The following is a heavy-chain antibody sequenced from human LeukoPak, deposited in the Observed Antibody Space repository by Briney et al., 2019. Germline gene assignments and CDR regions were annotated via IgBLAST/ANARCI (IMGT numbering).Heavy chain of an antibody. CDR3: ARDRGWLQFDY. D-gene: IGHD5-24*01. J-gene: IGHJ4*02. CDR2: IKEDGSEK. CDR1: GFTFSDHW. V-gene: IGHV3-7*01. Sequence: GGSLRLSCAASGFTFSDHWMSWVRQAPGKGLEWVANIKEDGSEKYYVDSVKGRFTISRDNAKNSLYLQMNSLRAEDTAVYYCARDRGWLQFDYWGQGTLATVSS.